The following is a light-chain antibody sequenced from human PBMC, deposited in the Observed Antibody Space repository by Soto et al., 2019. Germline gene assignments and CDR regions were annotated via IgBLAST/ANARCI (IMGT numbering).Light chain of an antibody. CDR3: PLYPNLLIS. Sequence: TVSLKQKERATLFCMASQSVSSNLAWYQQKPGQAPRLLIYGASTRATGIPARFSGSGSGTEFTLTISSLQSEDFAVYCCPLYPNLLISSGQGALLAV. J-gene: IGKJ5*01. V-gene: IGKV3-15*01. CDR1: QSVSSN. CDR2: GAS.